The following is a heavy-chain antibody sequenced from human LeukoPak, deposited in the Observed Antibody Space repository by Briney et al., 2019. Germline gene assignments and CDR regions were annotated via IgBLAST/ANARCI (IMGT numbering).Heavy chain of an antibody. CDR1: AGSITGYY. V-gene: IGHV4-4*07. CDR3: ARGKDMTPISGLFSFVY. Sequence: PSETLSLTCTVSAGSITGYYWTWIRQPAGKGLEWNVRVSDAGRAYHNPSLARRVTLSLDTTTNRFSLNVASVTAAGTAVYYCARGKDMTPISGLFSFVYWGQGTLGSVSS. D-gene: IGHD5-12*01. J-gene: IGHJ4*02. CDR2: VSDAGRA.